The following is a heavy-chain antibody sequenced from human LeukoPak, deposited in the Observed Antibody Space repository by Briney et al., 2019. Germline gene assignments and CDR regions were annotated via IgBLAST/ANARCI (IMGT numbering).Heavy chain of an antibody. D-gene: IGHD3-22*01. V-gene: IGHV3-23*01. CDR1: GFTFSGFA. J-gene: IGHJ4*02. Sequence: GGSPRLSCAASGFTFSGFAMSWIRQAPGKGLEWVSSISRSGESTFYADSVRGRFTISRDNAKNSLYLQMNSLRAEDTALYYCARVTPVDSSGYYVDYWGQGTLVTVSS. CDR3: ARVTPVDSSGYYVDY. CDR2: ISRSGEST.